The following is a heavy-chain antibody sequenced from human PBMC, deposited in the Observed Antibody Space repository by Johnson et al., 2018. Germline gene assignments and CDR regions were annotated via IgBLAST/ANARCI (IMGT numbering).Heavy chain of an antibody. D-gene: IGHD3-3*01. J-gene: IGHJ3*02. CDR1: GFIFSRYW. CDR2: INQDGSEK. Sequence: VQLVQSGGGLVQPGGSLRLSCAASGFIFSRYWMSWVRQAPGKGLEWLANINQDGSEKYYVDSVKGGFIIPSDNAKNSLYLQMNSLSAVDTAVYYCARRFAFFGVVSPDDAFDIWGQGTMVTVSS. CDR3: ARRFAFFGVVSPDDAFDI. V-gene: IGHV3-7*01.